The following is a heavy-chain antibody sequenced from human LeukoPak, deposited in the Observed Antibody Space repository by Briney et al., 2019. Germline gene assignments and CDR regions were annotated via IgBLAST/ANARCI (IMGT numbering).Heavy chain of an antibody. Sequence: SETLSLTRTLSGGSISSYYWSWIRQPPGKELEWIGYIHYSGSTNYNPSLKSRATISVDTSKNQFSLKLSSVTAADTAVYYCARRRYSGYDWDYWGQGTLVTVSS. CDR3: ARRRYSGYDWDY. V-gene: IGHV4-59*08. J-gene: IGHJ4*02. CDR2: IHYSGST. D-gene: IGHD5-12*01. CDR1: GGSISSYY.